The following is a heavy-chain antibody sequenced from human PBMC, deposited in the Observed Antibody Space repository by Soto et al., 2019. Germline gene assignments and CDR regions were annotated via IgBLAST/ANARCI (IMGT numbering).Heavy chain of an antibody. CDR3: ASRTLRFLEWLTPSDAFDI. D-gene: IGHD3-3*01. V-gene: IGHV3-11*01. CDR1: GFTFSDYY. CDR2: ISSSGSTI. J-gene: IGHJ3*02. Sequence: PGGSLRLSCAASGFTFSDYYMSWIRQAPGKGLEWVSYISSSGSTIYYADSVKGRFTISRDNAKNSLYLQMNSLRAEDTAVYYCASRTLRFLEWLTPSDAFDIRGQGTMVTVSS.